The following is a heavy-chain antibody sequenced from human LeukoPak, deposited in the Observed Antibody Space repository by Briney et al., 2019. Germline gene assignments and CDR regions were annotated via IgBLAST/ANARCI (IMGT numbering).Heavy chain of an antibody. CDR2: INPNSGGT. V-gene: IGHV1-2*02. Sequence: ASVKVSCKPSGYSFTDYYMHWVRQAPGQGLEWMGWINPNSGGTSSAHQGRVTMTRDTSITTVYMEVSWLTSDDTAIYYCARADRLHGGPYLIGPWGQGTLVTVSS. D-gene: IGHD2-21*01. J-gene: IGHJ5*02. CDR3: ARADRLHGGPYLIGP. CDR1: GYSFTDYY.